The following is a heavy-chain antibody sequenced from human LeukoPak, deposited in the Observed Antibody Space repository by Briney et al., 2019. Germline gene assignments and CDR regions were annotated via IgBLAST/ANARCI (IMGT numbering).Heavy chain of an antibody. J-gene: IGHJ3*02. CDR3: AKLTMIVERVRGDAFDI. V-gene: IGHV3-23*01. D-gene: IGHD3-22*01. Sequence: GTLRLSCAASGFTFSSYGMSWVRQAPGKGLEWVSAISGSGGSTYYADSVKGRFTISRDNSKNTLYLQMNSLRAEDTAVYYCAKLTMIVERVRGDAFDIWGQGTMVTVSS. CDR2: ISGSGGST. CDR1: GFTFSSYG.